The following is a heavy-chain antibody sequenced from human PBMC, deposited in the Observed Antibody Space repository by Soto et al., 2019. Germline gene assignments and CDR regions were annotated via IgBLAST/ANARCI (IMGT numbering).Heavy chain of an antibody. V-gene: IGHV3-7*03. CDR3: ARYRYLDP. J-gene: IGHJ5*02. D-gene: IGHD1-1*01. CDR1: GFILRNYW. Sequence: GGSLRLSCADSGFILRNYWMSWVRQAPGMGLQWVASIKEDGSEKYYVDPVKGRFTISRENAKNSLYLQMNSLRAEDTAVYYCARYRYLDPWGQGILVTVSS. CDR2: IKEDGSEK.